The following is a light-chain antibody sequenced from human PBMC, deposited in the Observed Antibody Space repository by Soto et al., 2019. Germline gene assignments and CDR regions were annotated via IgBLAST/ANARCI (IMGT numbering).Light chain of an antibody. CDR3: QQYNTWLWT. CDR2: GAS. V-gene: IGKV3-15*01. CDR1: QSVNAN. Sequence: EVVMTQSPATLSVSPGERATLSCRASQSVNANLAWYQQKPGQAPRLLIHGASNRATGIPARCSGSGFGTEFIPTNRSLQSGDFAVYYCQQYNTWLWTFGQGTKEEI. J-gene: IGKJ1*01.